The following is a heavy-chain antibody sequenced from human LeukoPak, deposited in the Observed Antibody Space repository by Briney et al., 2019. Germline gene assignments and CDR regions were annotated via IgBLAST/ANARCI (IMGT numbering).Heavy chain of an antibody. CDR3: AGPGEYTSSSVIDY. J-gene: IGHJ4*02. CDR1: GFTFSNAL. D-gene: IGHD6-6*01. CDR2: IKSKTDGGTT. V-gene: IGHV3-15*01. Sequence: GGSLRLSRAASGFTFSNALMSGVRQAPGKGLEWVGRIKSKTDGGTTDYAVPVKGRFTISRDDSTNTLYLQMNSLKPEDTAEYYCAGPGEYTSSSVIDYWGQGTLVTVSS.